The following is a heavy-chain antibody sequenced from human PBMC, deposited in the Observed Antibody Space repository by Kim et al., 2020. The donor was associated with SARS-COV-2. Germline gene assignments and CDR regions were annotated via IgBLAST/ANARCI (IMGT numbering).Heavy chain of an antibody. CDR3: AKEKDVLGPFDY. V-gene: IGHV3-30*19. D-gene: IGHD3-16*01. Sequence: GGSLRLSCAASGFTFSNYGMHWVRQAPGKGLEWVAGISNDGNRQEFADSVKGRFTISRDNSGNTLSLQLNSLRDDDTAVYYCAKEKDVLGPFDYWGQGTLVTVSS. CDR1: GFTFSNYG. CDR2: ISNDGNRQ. J-gene: IGHJ4*02.